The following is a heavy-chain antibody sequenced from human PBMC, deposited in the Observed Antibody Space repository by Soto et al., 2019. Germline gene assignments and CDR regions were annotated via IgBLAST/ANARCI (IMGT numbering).Heavy chain of an antibody. D-gene: IGHD2-2*02. CDR3: ARGYRAGLRRAVDI. CDR2: ISSNGGSS. CDR1: GFTFSSYA. Sequence: GGSLRLSCAASGFTFSSYAMHWVRQAPGKGLEYVSAISSNGGSSYYANSVKVRFTISRDNSKNTVCLQMGSLRAEDMGVNVCARGYRAGLRRAVDIWGPGIMVTGSS. V-gene: IGHV3-64*01. J-gene: IGHJ3*02.